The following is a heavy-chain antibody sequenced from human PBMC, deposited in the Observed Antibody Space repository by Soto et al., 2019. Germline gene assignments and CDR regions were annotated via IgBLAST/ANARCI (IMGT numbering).Heavy chain of an antibody. CDR3: VGTDYAPMEV. V-gene: IGHV3-64D*08. D-gene: IGHD3-16*01. CDR1: GFTFSSYS. J-gene: IGHJ6*02. CDR2: ISSNGGST. Sequence: GGSLRLSCSASGFTFSSYSMHWVRQAPGKGLEYVSAISSNGGSTYYADSVKGRFTISRDNSKNTLYLQMSNLRAEDKAVYYCVGTDYAPMEVWGQGTTVTVSS.